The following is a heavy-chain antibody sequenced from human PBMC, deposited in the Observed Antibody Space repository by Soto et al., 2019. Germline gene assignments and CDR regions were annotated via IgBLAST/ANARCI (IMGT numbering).Heavy chain of an antibody. Sequence: PGGSLRLSCEASGFTFNNYALSWVRQAPGKGLEWVSTISDGVGTTYYADSVKGRFTISRDNSKNTLYLQMNSLRAEDTAVYYCAKGVYLYDSSGHDAFDIWGQGTMVTVSS. CDR1: GFTFNNYA. J-gene: IGHJ3*02. CDR2: ISDGVGTT. CDR3: AKGVYLYDSSGHDAFDI. V-gene: IGHV3-23*01. D-gene: IGHD3-22*01.